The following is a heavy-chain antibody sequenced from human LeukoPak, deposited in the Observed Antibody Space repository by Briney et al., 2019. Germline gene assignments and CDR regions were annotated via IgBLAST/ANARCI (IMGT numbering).Heavy chain of an antibody. D-gene: IGHD3-10*01. CDR3: ARAFSGSHDNWSDP. V-gene: IGHV4-31*02. CDR2: IYYSGST. Sequence: TSETLSLTCTVSGGSISSGGYYWSWIRQHPGKGLEWIGYIYYSGSTYYNPSLKSRVTISVDTSKNQFSLKLSSVTAADTAVYYCARAFSGSHDNWSDPWGQGTLVTVSS. CDR1: GGSISSGGYY. J-gene: IGHJ5*02.